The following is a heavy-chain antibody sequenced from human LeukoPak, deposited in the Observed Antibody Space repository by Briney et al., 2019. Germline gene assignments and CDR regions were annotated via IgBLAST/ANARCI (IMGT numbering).Heavy chain of an antibody. D-gene: IGHD5-24*01. CDR2: ISYDGSNK. J-gene: IGHJ4*02. Sequence: GGSLRLSCAASGFTFSSYGMHWVRQAPGKGLEWVAVISYDGSNKYYADSVKGRFTISRDNSKNTLYLQMNSLRAEDTAVYYCAKDYEWLQWAGYFDYWGQGTLVTVSS. CDR1: GFTFSSYG. V-gene: IGHV3-30*18. CDR3: AKDYEWLQWAGYFDY.